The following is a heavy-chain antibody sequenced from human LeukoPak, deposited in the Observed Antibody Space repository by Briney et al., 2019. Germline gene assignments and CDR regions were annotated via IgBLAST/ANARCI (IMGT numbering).Heavy chain of an antibody. Sequence: PGGSLRLSCAAPGFTFSTYWMHWVRQAPGKGLVWVSRINSDDSSTSYADSVKGRFTISRDTAKNTLYLQMNSLRGEDTAVYYCARGAVAGNFDYWGRGTLVAVSS. V-gene: IGHV3-74*01. J-gene: IGHJ4*02. D-gene: IGHD6-19*01. CDR3: ARGAVAGNFDY. CDR2: INSDDSST. CDR1: GFTFSTYW.